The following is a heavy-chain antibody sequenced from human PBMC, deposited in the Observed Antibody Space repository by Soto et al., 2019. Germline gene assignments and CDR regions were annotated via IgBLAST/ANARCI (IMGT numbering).Heavy chain of an antibody. CDR1: GYTFTSYG. Sequence: QVQLVQSGAEVKKPGASVKVSCKASGYTFTSYGINWVRQAPGQGLEWMGWISAYNGNRNYAQNLQGRVTMTSDTSTSTAYMELRSLRSDDTAVYYCARDARWFGELDGFDIWGQGTMVTVSS. V-gene: IGHV1-18*01. CDR2: ISAYNGNR. D-gene: IGHD3-10*01. CDR3: ARDARWFGELDGFDI. J-gene: IGHJ3*02.